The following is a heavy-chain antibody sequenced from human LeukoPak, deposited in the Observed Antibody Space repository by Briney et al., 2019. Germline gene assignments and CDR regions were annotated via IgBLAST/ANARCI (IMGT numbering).Heavy chain of an antibody. J-gene: IGHJ6*03. D-gene: IGHD1-7*01. CDR2: IIPIFGTA. CDR1: GGTFSSYA. CDR3: ARVSVRELRVQYYYYYYYMDV. V-gene: IGHV1-69*06. Sequence: SVKVSCKASGGTFSSYAISWVRQAPGQGLEWMGGIIPIFGTANYAQKFQGRVTITADKSTSTAYMEVSSLRSEDTAVYYCARVSVRELRVQYYYYYYYMDVWGKGPTVTVSS.